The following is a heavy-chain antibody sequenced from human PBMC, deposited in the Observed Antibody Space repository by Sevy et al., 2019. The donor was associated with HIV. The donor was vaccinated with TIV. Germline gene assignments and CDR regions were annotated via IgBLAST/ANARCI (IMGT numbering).Heavy chain of an antibody. CDR1: GLTFSSYA. V-gene: IGHV3-23*01. D-gene: IGHD3-16*02. J-gene: IGHJ3*02. Sequence: GGSLRLSCAASGLTFSSYAMSWVRQAPGKGLEWVSVISGSGGSTYYADSVKGRFTIPRDNSKNTLYLQMNSLRAEDRAVYYCAKVWRLGGVIVKGSADAFDIWGQGTMVTVSS. CDR3: AKVWRLGGVIVKGSADAFDI. CDR2: ISGSGGST.